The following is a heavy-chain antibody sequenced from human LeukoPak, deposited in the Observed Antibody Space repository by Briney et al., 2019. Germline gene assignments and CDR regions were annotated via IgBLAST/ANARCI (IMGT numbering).Heavy chain of an antibody. D-gene: IGHD1-26*01. Sequence: GASVKVSCKASGGTFSSYAISRVRQAPGQGLEWMGRIIPILGIANYAQKFQGRVTITADKSTSTAYMELSSLRSEDTAVYYCARGGIVGPHDYWGQGTLVTVSS. J-gene: IGHJ4*02. CDR2: IIPILGIA. CDR1: GGTFSSYA. V-gene: IGHV1-69*04. CDR3: ARGGIVGPHDY.